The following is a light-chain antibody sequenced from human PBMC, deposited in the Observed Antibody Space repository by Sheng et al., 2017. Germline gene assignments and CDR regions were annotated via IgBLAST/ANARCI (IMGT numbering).Light chain of an antibody. J-gene: IGKJ2*01. CDR2: ARS. V-gene: IGKV1-39*01. Sequence: DIQMTQSPSYLSASVGDRVTIACRASQTVNTYVNWYQQKPGKAPNLLIFARSNLQSGVPSRFSGSGSGTEFNLTISSLQLEDFATFYCQQSYIVPYTFGQGTRLDTK. CDR3: QQSYIVPYT. CDR1: QTVNTY.